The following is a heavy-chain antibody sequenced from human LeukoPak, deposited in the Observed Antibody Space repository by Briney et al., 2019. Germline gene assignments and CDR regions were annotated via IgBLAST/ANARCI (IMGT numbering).Heavy chain of an antibody. J-gene: IGHJ5*02. CDR2: IKEDGKDK. Sequence: GGSLRLPCAASGFIFSRYWMTWVRQAPGKGLEWVANIKEDGKDKYYVDSVKGRFTISKDNAKNSLYLQMNSLRVDDTAVYYCARDRGRGFDLWGRGTLVTVSS. CDR1: GFIFSRYW. CDR3: ARDRGRGFDL. V-gene: IGHV3-7*01.